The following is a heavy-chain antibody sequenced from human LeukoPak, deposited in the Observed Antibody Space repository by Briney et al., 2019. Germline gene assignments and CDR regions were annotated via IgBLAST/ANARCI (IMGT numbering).Heavy chain of an antibody. D-gene: IGHD6-19*01. CDR2: INHSGST. J-gene: IGHJ4*02. V-gene: IGHV4-34*01. CDR3: ARSVLAVAGLFDY. Sequence: LRLSCAASGFTFSSYSMNWVRQPPGKGLEWIGEINHSGSTNYNPSLKSRVTISVDTSKNQFSLKLSSVTAADTAVYYCARSVLAVAGLFDYWGQGTLVTVSS. CDR1: GFTFSSYS.